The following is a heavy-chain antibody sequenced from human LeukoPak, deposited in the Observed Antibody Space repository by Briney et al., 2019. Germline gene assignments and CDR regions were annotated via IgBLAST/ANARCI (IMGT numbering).Heavy chain of an antibody. CDR3: TTDLVCSICHYYYYMDV. Sequence: PGESLTLSRAASGFTFSKAWMRWARQATGKGLEWVGRIKSKTGGSTTDCAAPVRGRFTISRDDSKNTLYLQMNSLKTEETAVYYCTTDLVCSICHYYYYMDVWGRGTAVSVS. CDR2: IKSKTGGSTT. J-gene: IGHJ6*03. CDR1: GFTFSKAW. D-gene: IGHD2-2*01. V-gene: IGHV3-15*01.